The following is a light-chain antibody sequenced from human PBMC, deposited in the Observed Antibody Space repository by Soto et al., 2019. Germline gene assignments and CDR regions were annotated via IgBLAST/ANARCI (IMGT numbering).Light chain of an antibody. CDR1: QSINIY. Sequence: DIQITQSPSSLSASVGDRLIITCRASQSINIYLNWYQQKPGKAPKILIYAAASLQSGVPSRFSGSGSGTYFSLTISSLQPEDFATYYCQQSYSTPWTFGQGTKVDIK. J-gene: IGKJ1*01. CDR2: AAA. V-gene: IGKV1-39*01. CDR3: QQSYSTPWT.